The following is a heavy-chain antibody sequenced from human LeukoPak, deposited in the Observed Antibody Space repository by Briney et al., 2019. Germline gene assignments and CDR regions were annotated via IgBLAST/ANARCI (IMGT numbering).Heavy chain of an antibody. CDR3: TRDRGYCSSTSCYAWFDP. V-gene: IGHV3-49*04. D-gene: IGHD2-2*01. CDR2: IRDKTYGGTT. J-gene: IGHJ5*02. CDR1: GFTFSNAW. Sequence: GGSLRLSCAASGFTFSNAWMSWVRQAPGKGLAWVGFIRDKTYGGTTEYAASVKGRFTISRDDSRSIAYLQMNGLKTEDTAVYYCTRDRGYCSSTSCYAWFDPWGQGTLVTVSS.